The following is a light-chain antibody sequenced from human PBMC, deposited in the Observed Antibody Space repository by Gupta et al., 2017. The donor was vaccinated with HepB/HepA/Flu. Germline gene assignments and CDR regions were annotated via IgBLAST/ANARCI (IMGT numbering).Light chain of an antibody. Sequence: SALTQPASVSGSPGQSITISCTGTSSDVGNCNYVSWYQQHPGKAPKLLIYDVTNRPAGVSNRFSGSKSGNTASLTISGLQAEDEADYYCSSCTTSNTYFFGTGTKVTVL. CDR1: SSDVGNCNY. J-gene: IGLJ1*01. CDR2: DVT. V-gene: IGLV2-14*03. CDR3: SSCTTSNTYF.